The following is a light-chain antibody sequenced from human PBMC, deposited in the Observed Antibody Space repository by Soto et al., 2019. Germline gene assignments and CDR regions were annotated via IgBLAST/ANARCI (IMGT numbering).Light chain of an antibody. Sequence: QSVLTQTPSVSGAPGQRVTISCTGSSSNIGAGYVVHWYQQLPGTAPKLLIYGNSNRPSGVPDRFSGSKSGTSASLAITGLQAEDEADYYCQSYDSSLSGYVFGTGTKVTVL. CDR2: GNS. V-gene: IGLV1-40*01. CDR1: SSNIGAGYV. CDR3: QSYDSSLSGYV. J-gene: IGLJ1*01.